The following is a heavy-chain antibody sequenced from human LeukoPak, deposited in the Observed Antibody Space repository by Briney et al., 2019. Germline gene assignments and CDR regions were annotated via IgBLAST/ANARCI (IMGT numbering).Heavy chain of an antibody. J-gene: IGHJ4*02. CDR1: GGSFSGCY. CDR3: ARGHSSVVTAIPYYFDY. V-gene: IGHV4-34*01. D-gene: IGHD2-21*02. Sequence: SETLSLTCAVYGGSFSGCYWSWIRQPPGKGLEWIGEIIHSGSSNYNPSPKSRVTISVDTSKNQVSLKLSSVTAADTAVYYCARGHSSVVTAIPYYFDYWGQGTLVTVSS. CDR2: IIHSGSS.